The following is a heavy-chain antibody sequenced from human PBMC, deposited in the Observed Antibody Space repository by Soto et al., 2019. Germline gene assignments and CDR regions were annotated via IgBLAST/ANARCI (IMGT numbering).Heavy chain of an antibody. CDR1: GFTFSSYS. CDR2: ISSSSYI. J-gene: IGHJ4*02. CDR3: ARDVAPWIQSLVFDY. Sequence: GGSLRLSCAASGFTFSSYSMNWVRQAPGKGLEWVSSISSSSYIYYADSVKGRFTISRDNAKNSLYLQMNSLRAEDTAVYYCARDVAPWIQSLVFDYWGQGTLVTVSS. D-gene: IGHD5-18*01. V-gene: IGHV3-21*01.